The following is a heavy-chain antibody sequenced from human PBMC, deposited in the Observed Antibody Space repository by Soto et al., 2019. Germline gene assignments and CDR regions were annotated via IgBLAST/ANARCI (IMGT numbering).Heavy chain of an antibody. V-gene: IGHV4-59*01. CDR3: ARSGSGWLDY. CDR1: GGSISSYY. Sequence: SETLSLTCTVSGGSISSYYWSWIRQPPGKGLEWIGYIYYSGSTNYNPSLKSRVTISVDTSKNQFSLKPSSVTAADTAVYYCARSGSGWLDYWGQGTLVTVSS. CDR2: IYYSGST. J-gene: IGHJ4*02. D-gene: IGHD6-19*01.